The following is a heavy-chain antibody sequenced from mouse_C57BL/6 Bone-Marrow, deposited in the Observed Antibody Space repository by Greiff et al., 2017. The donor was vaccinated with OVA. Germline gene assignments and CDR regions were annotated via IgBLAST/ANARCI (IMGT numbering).Heavy chain of an antibody. V-gene: IGHV7-3*01. CDR1: GFTFTDYY. Sequence: DVQLVESGGGLVQPGGSLSLSCAASGFTFTDYYMSWVRQPPGKALEWLGFIRNKANGYTKEYSASGKGRFTISTENTQSILYLQMNALIAEDSATYYCARGSSYIDYWGQGTTLTVSS. D-gene: IGHD1-1*01. J-gene: IGHJ2*01. CDR3: ARGSSYIDY. CDR2: IRNKANGYTK.